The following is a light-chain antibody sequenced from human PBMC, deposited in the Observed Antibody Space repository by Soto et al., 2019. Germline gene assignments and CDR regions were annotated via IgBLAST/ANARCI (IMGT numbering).Light chain of an antibody. V-gene: IGKV3-20*01. CDR3: QQYGSSIT. Sequence: EILLTQSPGTLSLSPGERATLSCRASQSVSSDYLAWYHQKPGQAPRLLIYGASSRATGIPDRLSVSGSGTDFTLTISRLEPEDFAVYYCQQYGSSITFGQGTRLEIK. CDR2: GAS. J-gene: IGKJ5*01. CDR1: QSVSSDY.